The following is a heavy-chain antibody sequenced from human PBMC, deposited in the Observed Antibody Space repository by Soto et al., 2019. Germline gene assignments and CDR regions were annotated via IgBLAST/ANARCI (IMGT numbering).Heavy chain of an antibody. CDR1: GGSISSGGYS. CDR2: IYHSGST. CDR3: ARVRLGYFASHPAPFDY. Sequence: SETLSLTCAVSGGSISSGGYSWSWIRQPPGKGLEWIGYIYHSGSTYYNPSLKSRVTISVDRSKNQFSLKLSSVTAADTAVYYCARVRLGYFASHPAPFDYWGQGTLVTVSS. J-gene: IGHJ4*02. D-gene: IGHD3-9*01. V-gene: IGHV4-30-2*01.